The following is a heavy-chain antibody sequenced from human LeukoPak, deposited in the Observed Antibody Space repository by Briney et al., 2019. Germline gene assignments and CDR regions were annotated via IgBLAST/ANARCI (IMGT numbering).Heavy chain of an antibody. D-gene: IGHD6-19*01. CDR2: TNDRGIT. CDR3: ARGRRDAYQCLPRRGNWFEP. Sequence: PSESLSLTCAATGESFSAYYWTWIRQSPGTGLEWIGETNDRGITNYNSPLKSRVKMSVEWVKNHYSLRLTSVTTADTGIYYCARGRRDAYQCLPRRGNWFEPWGQGTLVIVSS. V-gene: IGHV4-34*01. CDR1: GESFSAYY. J-gene: IGHJ5*02.